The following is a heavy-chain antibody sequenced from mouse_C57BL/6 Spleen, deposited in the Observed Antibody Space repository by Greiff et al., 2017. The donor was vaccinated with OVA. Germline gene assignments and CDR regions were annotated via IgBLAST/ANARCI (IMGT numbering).Heavy chain of an antibody. CDR3: ARGLYEDYAMDY. V-gene: IGHV5-17*01. J-gene: IGHJ4*01. CDR2: ISSGSSTI. Sequence: DVKLVESGGGLVKPGGSLKLSCAASGFTFSDYGMHWVRQAPEKGLEWVAYISSGSSTIYYADTVKGRFTISSDNAKNTLFLQMTSLRSEDTAMDYCARGLYEDYAMDYWGQGTSVTVSS. CDR1: GFTFSDYG. D-gene: IGHD2-3*01.